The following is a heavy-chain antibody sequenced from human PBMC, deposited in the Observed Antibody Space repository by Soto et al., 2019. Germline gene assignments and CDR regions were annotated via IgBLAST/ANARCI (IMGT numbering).Heavy chain of an antibody. Sequence: PGGFLRLSCAASGFTFSSYAMHWVRQAPGKGLEWVAVIYSGGSTYYADSVKGRFTISRDNSKNTLYLQMNSLRAEDTAVYYCAKISWYTNYGMDVWGQGTTVTVSS. CDR1: GFTFSSYA. J-gene: IGHJ6*02. CDR2: IYSGGST. CDR3: AKISWYTNYGMDV. V-gene: IGHV3-66*01. D-gene: IGHD6-13*01.